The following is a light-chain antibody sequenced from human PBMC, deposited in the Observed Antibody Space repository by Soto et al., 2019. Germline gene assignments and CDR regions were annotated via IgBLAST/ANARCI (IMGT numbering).Light chain of an antibody. V-gene: IGKV3-11*01. CDR1: QSVRSY. CDR2: DVS. J-gene: IGKJ5*01. Sequence: EIVLTQSPATLSLSPGERATLSCRASQSVRSYLVWYQQKPGQAPRLLMYDVSKRATGIPARFSGSGSGTDFTLTINSLEPEDFAVYYCQHRSNWPPITFGQGTRLEI. CDR3: QHRSNWPPIT.